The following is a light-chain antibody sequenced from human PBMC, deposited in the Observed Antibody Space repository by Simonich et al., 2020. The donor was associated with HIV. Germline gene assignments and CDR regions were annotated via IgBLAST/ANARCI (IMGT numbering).Light chain of an antibody. J-gene: IGKJ4*01. CDR2: AAS. CDR3: QQYYSYPPL. V-gene: IGKV1-8*01. CDR1: QGISSY. Sequence: AIRMTQSPSSLSAFTGDRVTFPCRASQGISSYLAWYQQKHGKAPKLLIYAASTLQSGVPSRFSGSGSGTDFTLTISCLQSEDFATYYCQQYYSYPPLFGGGTKVEIK.